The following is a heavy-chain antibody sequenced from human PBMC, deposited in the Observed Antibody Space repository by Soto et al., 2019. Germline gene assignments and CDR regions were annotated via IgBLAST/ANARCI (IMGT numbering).Heavy chain of an antibody. CDR3: ASSLPAYYDFWSGYLPHYYYMDV. D-gene: IGHD3-3*01. CDR1: GGSISSYY. V-gene: IGHV4-59*01. J-gene: IGHJ6*03. CDR2: IYYSGST. Sequence: PSETLSLTCTVSGGSISSYYWSWIRQPPGKGLEWIGYIYYSGSTNYNPSLKSRVTISVDTSKNQFSLKLSSVTAADTAVYYCASSLPAYYDFWSGYLPHYYYMDVWGKGTTVTVSS.